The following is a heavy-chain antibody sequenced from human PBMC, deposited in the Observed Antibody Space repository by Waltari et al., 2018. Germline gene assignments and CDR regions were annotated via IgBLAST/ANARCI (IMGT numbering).Heavy chain of an antibody. CDR2: INQDGSEE. Sequence: EVLLVESGGGLVQTGGSLRLSCAASRFPFSNYWMNWVRQALGKGLEWVANINQDGSEEYYVDSVKGRFTISRDNAKNSLYLEMKTLRAEDTAIYYCARTGARWLQFAAFDIWGQGTMVTVSS. D-gene: IGHD5-12*01. J-gene: IGHJ3*02. V-gene: IGHV3-7*01. CDR1: RFPFSNYW. CDR3: ARTGARWLQFAAFDI.